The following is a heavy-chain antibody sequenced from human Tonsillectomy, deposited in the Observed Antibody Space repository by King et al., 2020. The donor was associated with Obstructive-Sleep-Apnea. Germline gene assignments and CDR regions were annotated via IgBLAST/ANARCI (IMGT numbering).Heavy chain of an antibody. J-gene: IGHJ4*02. CDR2: IYYSGST. V-gene: IGHV4-30-4*01. CDR1: GGSISSGDYY. CDR3: ARKGKWLQSLPFDY. D-gene: IGHD5-24*01. Sequence: QVQLQESGPGLVKPSQTLSLTCTVSGGSISSGDYYWNWIRQPPGKGLEWMGYIYYSGSTYYNPSLTSRGTISLDTSKHQFSLKVNSMTDADTAVYYCARKGKWLQSLPFDYWGQGTLVTVSA.